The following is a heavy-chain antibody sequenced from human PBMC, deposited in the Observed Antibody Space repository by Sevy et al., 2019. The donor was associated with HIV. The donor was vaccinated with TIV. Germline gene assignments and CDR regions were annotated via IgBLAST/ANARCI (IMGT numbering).Heavy chain of an antibody. Sequence: ASVKVSCKASGYTFTSYDINWVRQATGQGLECMGWMNPNSGNTGYAQKFQGRVTMTRNTSISTAYMELSSLRSEDTAVYYCARVSDSYYYYGMDVWGQGTTVTVSS. D-gene: IGHD2-15*01. J-gene: IGHJ6*02. CDR1: GYTFTSYD. CDR3: ARVSDSYYYYGMDV. V-gene: IGHV1-8*01. CDR2: MNPNSGNT.